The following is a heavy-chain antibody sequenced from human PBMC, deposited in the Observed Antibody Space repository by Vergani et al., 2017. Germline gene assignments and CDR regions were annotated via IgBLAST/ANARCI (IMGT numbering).Heavy chain of an antibody. J-gene: IGHJ4*02. Sequence: QVQLQQWGAGLLKPSETLSLTCAVYGGSFSGFYWSWIRQSPGKGLEWIGEINHSGITNYNPSLKSRVTISVDTSKNQISLKLTSVTAADTAVYFCARGGNSEDAFDYWGQGTLVTVSS. CDR2: INHSGIT. CDR1: GGSFSGFY. V-gene: IGHV4-34*01. CDR3: ARGGNSEDAFDY. D-gene: IGHD4-23*01.